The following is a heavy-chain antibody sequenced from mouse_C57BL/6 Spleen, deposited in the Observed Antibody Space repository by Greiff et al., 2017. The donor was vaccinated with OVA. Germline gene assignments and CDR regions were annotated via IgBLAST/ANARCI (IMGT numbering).Heavy chain of an antibody. J-gene: IGHJ2*01. CDR2: IDPSDSYT. CDR3: AVHLPHFDY. V-gene: IGHV1-69*01. Sequence: QVQLQQPGAELVMPGASVKLSCKASGYTFTSYWMHWVKQRPGQGLEWIGEIDPSDSYTNYNQKFKGKSTLTVDKSSSTAYMQLSSLTSEDSAVYYCAVHLPHFDYWGQGTTLTVSS. CDR1: GYTFTSYW.